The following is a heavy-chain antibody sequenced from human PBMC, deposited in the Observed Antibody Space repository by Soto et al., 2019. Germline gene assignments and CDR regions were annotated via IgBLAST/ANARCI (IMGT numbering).Heavy chain of an antibody. V-gene: IGHV4-30-4*08. CDR3: AREDDGGDSLDV. J-gene: IGHJ6*02. CDR2: IHHSGSI. Sequence: PSETLCLTCTVAGDYIRSDYCHWTWIRQSPGKGLEWIGYIHHSGSILYNPSLKSRVTISVDTSKNQFSLHLTSVTAADTAVYFCAREDDGGDSLDVWGQGTTVTVSS. CDR1: GDYIRSDYCH. D-gene: IGHD2-21*02.